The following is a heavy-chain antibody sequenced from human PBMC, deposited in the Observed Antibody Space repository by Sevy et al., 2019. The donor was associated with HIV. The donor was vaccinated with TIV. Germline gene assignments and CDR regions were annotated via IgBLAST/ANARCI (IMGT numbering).Heavy chain of an antibody. V-gene: IGHV3-11*01. CDR1: GFTFSDNY. CDR2: ISTTGSSV. D-gene: IGHD3-10*01. CDR3: TRDDPGIISD. J-gene: IGHJ4*02. Sequence: GGSLRLSCFASGFTFSDNYMSWIRQAPGRGLEWVAFISTTGSSVYYADSVKGRFTLSRDNGRSSLTLHMNSLRAEDTGMYYCTRDDPGIISDWGQGALVTVSS.